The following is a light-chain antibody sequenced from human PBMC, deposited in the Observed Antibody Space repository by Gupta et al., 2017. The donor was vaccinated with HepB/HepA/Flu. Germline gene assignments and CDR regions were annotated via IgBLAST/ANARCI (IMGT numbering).Light chain of an antibody. CDR2: DAS. CDR3: QQRSNWPPRFT. V-gene: IGKV3-11*01. J-gene: IGKJ3*01. Sequence: EIVLTQSPATLSLSPGERATLSCRASQSVSSYLAWYQQKPGQAPRLLMYDASKRATGISARFSGSGSGTDFTLTISSLEPEDFAVYYCQQRSNWPPRFTFGPGTKVDIK. CDR1: QSVSSY.